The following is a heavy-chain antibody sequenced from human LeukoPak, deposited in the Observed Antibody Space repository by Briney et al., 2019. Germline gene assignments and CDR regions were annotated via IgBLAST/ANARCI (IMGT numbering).Heavy chain of an antibody. CDR2: ISGSSSYI. CDR1: GFTFSSYS. D-gene: IGHD2-21*02. Sequence: GGSLRLSCAASGFTFSSYSMNWVRQAPGKGLEWVSSISGSSSYIYYADSLKGRFTISRHNAKNSLYLQMNSLRAEDTAVYYCARVLAYCGGDCYSAWLDPWGQGTLVTVSS. J-gene: IGHJ5*02. CDR3: ARVLAYCGGDCYSAWLDP. V-gene: IGHV3-21*01.